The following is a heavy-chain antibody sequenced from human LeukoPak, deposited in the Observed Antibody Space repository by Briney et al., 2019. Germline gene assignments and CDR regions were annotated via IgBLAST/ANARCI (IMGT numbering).Heavy chain of an antibody. Sequence: TSETLSLTCTVSDGSITNYDWSWVRQPPGKGLEFIGHVHYSGTNYNPSLRSRVTISIDTSKKHFFLKLKSVTAADTAVYYCATGYGDFRVEGRYFYSWGQGTLVTVSS. CDR2: VHYSGT. CDR1: DGSITNYD. J-gene: IGHJ4*02. D-gene: IGHD4-17*01. V-gene: IGHV4-59*01. CDR3: ATGYGDFRVEGRYFYS.